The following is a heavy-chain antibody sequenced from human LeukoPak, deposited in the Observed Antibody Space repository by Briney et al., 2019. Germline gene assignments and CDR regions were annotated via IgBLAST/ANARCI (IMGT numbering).Heavy chain of an antibody. D-gene: IGHD3-10*01. J-gene: IGHJ6*02. CDR2: IYSGGST. V-gene: IGHV3-66*01. CDR3: ARIGFPNYYYGMDV. CDR1: GFTVSSNY. Sequence: GGSLRLSCAASGFTVSSNYMSWVRQAPGKGLEWVPVIYSGGSTYYADSVKGRFTISRDNSKNTLYLQMNSLRAEDTAVYHCARIGFPNYYYGMDVWGQGTTVTVSS.